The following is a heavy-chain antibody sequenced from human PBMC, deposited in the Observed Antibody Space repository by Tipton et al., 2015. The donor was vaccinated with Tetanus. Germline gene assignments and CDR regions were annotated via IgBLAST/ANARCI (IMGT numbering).Heavy chain of an antibody. J-gene: IGHJ4*02. V-gene: IGHV4-61*08. Sequence: TLSLTCSVSGGSVRGGDYQWNWIRQSPGKGLEWPAYISYSGSTNSNYDLRSRITISRDTSKNQFSLKLTSVTAADTAIYYCVRASYGFPKKGPFDSWGQGALVIVSS. CDR1: GGSVRGGDYQ. D-gene: IGHD3-3*01. CDR2: ISYSGST. CDR3: VRASYGFPKKGPFDS.